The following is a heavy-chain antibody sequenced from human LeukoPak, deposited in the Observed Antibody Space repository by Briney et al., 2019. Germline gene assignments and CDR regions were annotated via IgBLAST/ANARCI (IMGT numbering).Heavy chain of an antibody. D-gene: IGHD5-18*01. V-gene: IGHV3-7*01. Sequence: GGSLLLSCAASGFILIGYWMTWVRQAPGKGLEWVARLHADGVEQNYVDSVTGRFTMSRDNAKNSLDLQMNSLRVEDTAVYYCARGGYSFDYLGQGTLVAVSS. J-gene: IGHJ4*02. CDR3: ARGGYSFDY. CDR1: GFILIGYW. CDR2: LHADGVEQ.